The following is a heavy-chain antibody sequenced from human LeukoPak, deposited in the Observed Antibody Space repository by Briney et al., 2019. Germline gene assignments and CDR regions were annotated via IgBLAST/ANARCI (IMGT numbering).Heavy chain of an antibody. CDR1: GFTVSSNY. Sequence: GGSLRLSCAASGFTVSSNYMSWVRQAPGKGLEWVSAISGSGGSTYYADSVKGRFTISRDNSKNTLYLQMNSLRAEDTAVYYCAKDQGRAPYYFDYWGQGTLVTVSS. CDR2: ISGSGGST. J-gene: IGHJ4*02. V-gene: IGHV3-23*01. CDR3: AKDQGRAPYYFDY.